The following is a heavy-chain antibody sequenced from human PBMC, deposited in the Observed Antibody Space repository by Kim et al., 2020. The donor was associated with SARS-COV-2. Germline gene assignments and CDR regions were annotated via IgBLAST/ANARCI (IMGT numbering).Heavy chain of an antibody. Sequence: SETLSLTCAVSGGSISSSNWWSWVRQPPGKGLEWIGEIYHSGSTNYNPSLKSRVTISVDKSKNQFSLKLSYVTAADTAVYYCARDRSQWLDALDYWGQGTLVTVSS. CDR2: IYHSGST. J-gene: IGHJ4*02. V-gene: IGHV4-4*02. CDR1: GGSISSSNW. CDR3: ARDRSQWLDALDY. D-gene: IGHD6-19*01.